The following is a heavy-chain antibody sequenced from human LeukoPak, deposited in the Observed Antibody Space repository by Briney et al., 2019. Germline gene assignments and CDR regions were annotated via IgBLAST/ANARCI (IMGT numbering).Heavy chain of an antibody. CDR3: AREGYGGRADY. CDR2: IYYSGST. Sequence: SETLSLTCTVSGGSISSSSYYWGWIRQPPGKGLEWIGSIYYSGSTYYNPSLKSRVTISVDTSKNQFSLKLSSVTAADTAVYYCAREGYGGRADYWGQGTLVTVSS. V-gene: IGHV4-39*07. D-gene: IGHD4-23*01. CDR1: GGSISSSSYY. J-gene: IGHJ4*02.